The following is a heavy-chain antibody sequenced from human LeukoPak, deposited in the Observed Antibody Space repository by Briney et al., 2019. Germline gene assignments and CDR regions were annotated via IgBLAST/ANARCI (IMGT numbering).Heavy chain of an antibody. CDR3: AKDPRNILTGDFDDFDI. Sequence: ASVKLSCTASGYTSSNYCIHWLRQAPGQGFEWMGIFNPTYSIPTYAPTFEGRVTMTSDMSTSTFYMDLSTLRSEDTAVYFCAKDPRNILTGDFDDFDIWGQGTMVIVSS. J-gene: IGHJ3*02. CDR1: GYTSSNYC. CDR2: FNPTYSIP. V-gene: IGHV1-46*01. D-gene: IGHD3-9*01.